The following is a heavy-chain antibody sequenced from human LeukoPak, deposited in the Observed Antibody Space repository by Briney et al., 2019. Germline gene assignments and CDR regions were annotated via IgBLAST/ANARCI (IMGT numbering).Heavy chain of an antibody. CDR1: GGSISSGGYY. J-gene: IGHJ6*04. Sequence: RSSETLSLTCTVSGGSISSGGYYWSWIRQPPGKGLEWIGYIYHSGSTYYNPSLKSRVTISVDRSKNQFSLKLSSVTAADTAVYYCARERPPPHYDFWSGYSRGWGKGTTVTVSS. CDR2: IYHSGST. V-gene: IGHV4-30-2*01. CDR3: ARERPPPHYDFWSGYSRG. D-gene: IGHD3-3*01.